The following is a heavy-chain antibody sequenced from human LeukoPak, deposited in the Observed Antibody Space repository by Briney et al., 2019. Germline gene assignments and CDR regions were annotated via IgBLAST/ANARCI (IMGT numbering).Heavy chain of an antibody. Sequence: SGGSLRLSCAASGFTFSSYWMSWVRQAPGKGLEWVANIKQDGSEKYYVDSVKGRFTISRDNAKNSLYLQMNSLRAEDTAVYYCAREGPSIVVVPAAIGLNWFDPWGQGTLVTVSS. CDR1: GFTFSSYW. V-gene: IGHV3-7*01. CDR3: AREGPSIVVVPAAIGLNWFDP. D-gene: IGHD2-2*01. J-gene: IGHJ5*02. CDR2: IKQDGSEK.